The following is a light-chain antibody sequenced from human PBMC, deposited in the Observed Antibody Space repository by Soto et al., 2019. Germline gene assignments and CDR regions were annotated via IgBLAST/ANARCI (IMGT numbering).Light chain of an antibody. CDR3: QQYNSYQGT. CDR2: DDS. Sequence: DIQMTQSPSTLSASVGDRVTITCRASQSISSGLAWYQQKPGKAPKLLIYDDSSLDSGVPSRFSGSGSGTEFTLTISSLQPDDFANYYCQQYNSYQGTLGQGTKVEIK. J-gene: IGKJ1*01. V-gene: IGKV1-5*01. CDR1: QSISSG.